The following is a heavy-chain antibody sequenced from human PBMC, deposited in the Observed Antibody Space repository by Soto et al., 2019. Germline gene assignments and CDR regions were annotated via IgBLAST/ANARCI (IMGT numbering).Heavy chain of an antibody. CDR2: IYYSGST. J-gene: IGHJ2*01. CDR1: GGSISSYY. Sequence: QVQLQESGPGLVKPSETLSLTCTVSGGSISSYYWSWIRQPPGKGLEWIGYIYYSGSTNYNPSLKSQVTISVDTSKNQFSLKLSSVTAADTAVYYCARRTDYVGWYFDLWGRGTLVTVSS. D-gene: IGHD4-17*01. CDR3: ARRTDYVGWYFDL. V-gene: IGHV4-59*08.